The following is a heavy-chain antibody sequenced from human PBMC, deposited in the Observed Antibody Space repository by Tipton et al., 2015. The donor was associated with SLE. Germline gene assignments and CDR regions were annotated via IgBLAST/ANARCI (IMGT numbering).Heavy chain of an antibody. V-gene: IGHV4-38-2*01. CDR2: IYHSGSA. Sequence: LVKPSETLSLTCGVSNFSISSGYYWAWIRQPPGKGLDWIGSIYHSGSAYYNPSLKSRVTISVDTSKNQISLNLNSVTAADTAVYYCARGRQWMVKGRAYFDYWGQGTLVTVSS. D-gene: IGHD6-19*01. CDR1: NFSISSGYY. J-gene: IGHJ4*02. CDR3: ARGRQWMVKGRAYFDY.